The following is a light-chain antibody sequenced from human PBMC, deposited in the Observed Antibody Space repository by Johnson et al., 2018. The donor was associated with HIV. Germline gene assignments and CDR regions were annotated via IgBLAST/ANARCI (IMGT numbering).Light chain of an antibody. CDR3: GTWDSRLNVYL. CDR1: SSNIGNNY. V-gene: IGLV1-51*02. J-gene: IGLJ1*01. CDR2: EST. Sequence: QSVLTQPPSVSAAPGQKVTISCSGSSSNIGNNYVSWYQQLPGTAPKLLIYESTNRPSGIPDRFSGSKSGTSATLGISGLQTGAEADYYCGTWDSRLNVYLFGTGTKVTVL.